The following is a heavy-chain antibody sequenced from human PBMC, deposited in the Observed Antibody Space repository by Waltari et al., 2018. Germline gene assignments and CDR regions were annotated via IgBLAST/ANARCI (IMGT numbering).Heavy chain of an antibody. CDR1: GFTFSSYA. V-gene: IGHV3-23*03. Sequence: EVQLLESGGGLVQPGGSLRLSCAASGFTFSSYAMSWVRQAPGKGLEWVSVIYSGGSSTYYADAVKGLFTISRDNSKNTLYLQMNSLRAEDTAVYYCAKVNRQQLVRSDYYYMDVWGKGTTVTVSS. J-gene: IGHJ6*03. D-gene: IGHD6-13*01. CDR2: IYSGGSST. CDR3: AKVNRQQLVRSDYYYMDV.